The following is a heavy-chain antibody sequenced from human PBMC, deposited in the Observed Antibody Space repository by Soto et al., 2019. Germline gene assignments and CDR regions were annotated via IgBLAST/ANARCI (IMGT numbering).Heavy chain of an antibody. J-gene: IGHJ6*02. V-gene: IGHV1-18*01. CDR3: AATGGNYFGLDV. Sequence: ASVKVSCKSSDNTFTHYGINWVGQAPGQGLEWMGWISGYNGNTKYAQKFQDRVTMTADTSTRTAFMEVRSPTSDDTGVYFCAATGGNYFGLDVWGQGTTVTVSS. CDR2: ISGYNGNT. D-gene: IGHD7-27*01. CDR1: DNTFTHYG.